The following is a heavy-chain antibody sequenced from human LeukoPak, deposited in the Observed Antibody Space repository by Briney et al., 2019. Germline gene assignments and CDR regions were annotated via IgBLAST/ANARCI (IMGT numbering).Heavy chain of an antibody. D-gene: IGHD5-12*01. CDR3: ARDWL. V-gene: IGHV3-21*06. Sequence: ETLSLTCAVSGGSFSNGYWWSWVRQSPGKGLEWVSSIFSNSNYIYYSDAVKGRFTISRDNAKNSLYLQMNSLRAEDTAVYYCARDWLWGQGTLVTVSS. CDR1: GGSFSNGYW. J-gene: IGHJ4*02. CDR2: IFSNSNYI.